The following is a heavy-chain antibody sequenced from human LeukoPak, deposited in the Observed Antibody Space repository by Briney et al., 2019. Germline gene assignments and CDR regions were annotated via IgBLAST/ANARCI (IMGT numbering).Heavy chain of an antibody. Sequence: GGSLRLSCAASGFIFSNYWMHWLRQAPGKGLVWVSRISGDAISTAYADPVKGRFTISRDNARNSLYLQMNSLRAEDTAVYYCARDRGSITMVRGVNHCWGQGTLVTVSS. D-gene: IGHD3-10*01. CDR1: GFIFSNYW. CDR3: ARDRGSITMVRGVNHC. J-gene: IGHJ4*02. V-gene: IGHV3-74*01. CDR2: ISGDAIST.